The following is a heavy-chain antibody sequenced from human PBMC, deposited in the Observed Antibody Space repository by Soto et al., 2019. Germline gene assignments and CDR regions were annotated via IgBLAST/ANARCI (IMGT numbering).Heavy chain of an antibody. D-gene: IGHD3-9*01. CDR1: GGSISSGGYY. CDR2: IYYSGST. V-gene: IGHV4-31*03. Sequence: QVQLQESGPGLVKPSQTLSLTCTVSGGSISSGGYYWSWIRQHPGKGLEWIGYIYYSGSTYYTPSLKSRVTIAVDTSKNQFSLKLSSVTAADTAVYYCARGYYDILTGYYPFDYWGQGTLVTVSS. J-gene: IGHJ4*02. CDR3: ARGYYDILTGYYPFDY.